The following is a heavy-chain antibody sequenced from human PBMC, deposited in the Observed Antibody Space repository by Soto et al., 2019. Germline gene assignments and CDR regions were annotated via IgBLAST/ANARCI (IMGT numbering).Heavy chain of an antibody. Sequence: QVQLVQSGAEVKKPGSSVKVSCKASGGTFSSYAISWVRQAPGQGLEWMGGIIPIFGTANYAQKFQGRVTISADESTSTANMEQSSLRSEDTAVYYWGRIMEDDFWSGYSTGWLDPWGQGTLVTVSS. D-gene: IGHD3-3*01. CDR3: GRIMEDDFWSGYSTGWLDP. J-gene: IGHJ5*02. CDR1: GGTFSSYA. CDR2: IIPIFGTA. V-gene: IGHV1-69*01.